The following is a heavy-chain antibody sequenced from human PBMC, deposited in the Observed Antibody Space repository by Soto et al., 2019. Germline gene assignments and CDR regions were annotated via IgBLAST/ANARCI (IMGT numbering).Heavy chain of an antibody. J-gene: IGHJ4*02. Sequence: SVKVSCKASGGTFSSYAISWVRQAPGQGLEWMGGIIPIFGTANYAQKFQGRVTITADKSTSTAYMELSSLRSEDTAVYYCARDRGDGYKFDYWGQGTLVTVSS. CDR3: ARDRGDGYKFDY. CDR1: GGTFSSYA. CDR2: IIPIFGTA. D-gene: IGHD5-12*01. V-gene: IGHV1-69*06.